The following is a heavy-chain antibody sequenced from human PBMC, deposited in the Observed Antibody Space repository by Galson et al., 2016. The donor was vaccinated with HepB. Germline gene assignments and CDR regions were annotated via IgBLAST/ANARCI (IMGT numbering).Heavy chain of an antibody. Sequence: SLRLSCAASGFSFSKSDMHWVRPAPGKGLEWVSTISGSGGSTFYEDSERGRFTISRDKSQNTLWLQMNSLRAEDTAIYYCAKANRGSTYGFGFCPTEYWGQGTLVTVSS. CDR2: ISGSGGST. CDR3: AKANRGSTYGFGFCPTEY. J-gene: IGHJ4*02. V-gene: IGHV3-23*01. CDR1: GFSFSKSD. D-gene: IGHD5-18*01.